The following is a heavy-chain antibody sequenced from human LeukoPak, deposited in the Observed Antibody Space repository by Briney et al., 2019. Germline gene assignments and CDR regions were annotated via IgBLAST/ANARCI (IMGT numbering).Heavy chain of an antibody. D-gene: IGHD3-22*01. V-gene: IGHV3-9*01. CDR3: AKDGGGWGYDSSGLFDY. CDR2: ISWKSGSI. CDR1: GFTFDDYA. J-gene: IGHJ4*02. Sequence: GESLTLSCAASGFTFDDYAMHWVRQAPGKGREWVSGISWKSGSIGYADSVKGRFTISRDNAKNSLYMQMNSLRAEETALYYCAKDGGGWGYDSSGLFDYWGQGTLVTVSS.